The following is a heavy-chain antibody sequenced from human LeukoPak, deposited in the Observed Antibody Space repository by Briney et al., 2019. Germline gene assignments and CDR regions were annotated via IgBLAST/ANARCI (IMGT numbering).Heavy chain of an antibody. CDR1: GGSISSGGYY. V-gene: IGHV4-39*07. CDR3: ARVAVVVVPAAIPYYMDV. D-gene: IGHD2-2*01. J-gene: IGHJ6*03. Sequence: PSETLSLTCTVSGGSISSGGYYWGWIRQPPGKGLEWIGSIYHSGSTYYNPSLKSRVTISVDTSKNQFSLKLSSVTAADTAVYYCARVAVVVVPAAIPYYMDVWGKGTTVTVSS. CDR2: IYHSGST.